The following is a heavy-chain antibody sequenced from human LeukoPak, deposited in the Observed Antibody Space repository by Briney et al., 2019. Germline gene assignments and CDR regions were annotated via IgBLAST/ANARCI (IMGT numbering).Heavy chain of an antibody. V-gene: IGHV6-1*01. CDR1: GDSVSSNSAA. J-gene: IGHJ3*01. Sequence: PSQTLSLTCAISGDSVSSNSAAWHWIRQSPSRGLEWLGRTYYRSKWYNDYAVSVKSRITINPDTSKNQFSLQLNFVTPEDTAVYYCAREAPDEYCESSVPDAFDVWGQGTMVTVSS. D-gene: IGHD3-22*01. CDR2: TYYRSKWYN. CDR3: AREAPDEYCESSVPDAFDV.